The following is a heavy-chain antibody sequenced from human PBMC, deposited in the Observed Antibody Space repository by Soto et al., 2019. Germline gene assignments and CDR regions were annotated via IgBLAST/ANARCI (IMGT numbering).Heavy chain of an antibody. CDR2: IYNSGST. D-gene: IGHD3-10*01. CDR1: GGSISSYY. Sequence: QVQLQESGPGLVKPSETLSLTCTVSGGSISSYYWTWIRQPPGKGLEWIGFIYNSGSTHYNPSLRSRVTISVDTSTNQFSRKLRSVTAADTAVYYCASMGYHYGSGSYPLDYWGQGTLVTVSS. CDR3: ASMGYHYGSGSYPLDY. V-gene: IGHV4-59*08. J-gene: IGHJ4*02.